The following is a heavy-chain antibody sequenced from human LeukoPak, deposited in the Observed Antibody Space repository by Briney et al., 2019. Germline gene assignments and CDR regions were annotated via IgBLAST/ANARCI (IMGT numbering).Heavy chain of an antibody. CDR2: IRNDGSQT. V-gene: IGHV3-30*02. J-gene: IGHJ4*02. CDR3: AKEGKLQVAGVFEY. D-gene: IGHD6-19*01. CDR1: GFTFGTTG. Sequence: PGGSLTLSCLASGFTFGTTGMHWVRQAPGKGLEWVAFIRNDGSQTYYIDSVRGRFTISRDHSKNTLSLQINSLRGEHTAVYYCAKEGKLQVAGVFEYWGQGTLVIVSS.